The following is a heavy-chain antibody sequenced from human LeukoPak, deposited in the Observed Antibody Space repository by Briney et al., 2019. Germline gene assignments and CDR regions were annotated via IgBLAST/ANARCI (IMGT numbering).Heavy chain of an antibody. J-gene: IGHJ5*02. D-gene: IGHD4-17*01. CDR1: GGSISSYY. Sequence: ASETLSLTCTVSGGSISSYYWSWIRQPAGKGLEWIGRIYTSGSTNYNPSLKSRVTMSVVTSKNQFSLKLSSVTAADTAVYYCARGDDYGDYNWFDPWGQGTLVTVSS. CDR2: IYTSGST. V-gene: IGHV4-4*07. CDR3: ARGDDYGDYNWFDP.